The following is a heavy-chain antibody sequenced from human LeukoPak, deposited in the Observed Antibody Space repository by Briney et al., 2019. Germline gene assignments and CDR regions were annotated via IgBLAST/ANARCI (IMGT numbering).Heavy chain of an antibody. J-gene: IGHJ5*02. Sequence: ASVKVSCKASGYTFTGYYMHWVRQAPGQGLEWMGWINPNSGGTNYAQKFQGRVTMTRDTSISTAYMELSRLRSDDTAVYYCARDLDNWNPWFDPWGQGTLVTVSS. V-gene: IGHV1-2*02. CDR1: GYTFTGYY. CDR2: INPNSGGT. D-gene: IGHD1-20*01. CDR3: ARDLDNWNPWFDP.